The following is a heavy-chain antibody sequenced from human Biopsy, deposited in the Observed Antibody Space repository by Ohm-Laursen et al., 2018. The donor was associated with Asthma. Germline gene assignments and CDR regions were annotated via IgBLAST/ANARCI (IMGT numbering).Heavy chain of an antibody. Sequence: SVKVSCKAPGGTFSNFAISWVRQAPGQGLEWLGGHDHEEGGTVNARRFQGRVTMTEDTSTDTAYVELSSLSSDDTAVYYCASDFPKDYVRYNFQFWGQGTLVTVSS. J-gene: IGHJ4*02. CDR2: HDHEEGGT. V-gene: IGHV1-24*01. D-gene: IGHD4-17*01. CDR3: ASDFPKDYVRYNFQF. CDR1: GGTFSNFA.